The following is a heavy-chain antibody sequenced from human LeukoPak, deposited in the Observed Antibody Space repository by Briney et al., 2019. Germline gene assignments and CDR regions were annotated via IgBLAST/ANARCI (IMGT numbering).Heavy chain of an antibody. J-gene: IGHJ4*02. Sequence: ASVKVSCKASGYTFTGYYMHWVRQAPGQGLEWMGWMYPNSGDTHYAQKFQGRVTMTRDTSISTAYMELSSLRSDDTAMYYCARTAGDGYITDWGQGTLVTVSS. V-gene: IGHV1-2*02. CDR2: MYPNSGDT. CDR1: GYTFTGYY. CDR3: ARTAGDGYITD. D-gene: IGHD5-24*01.